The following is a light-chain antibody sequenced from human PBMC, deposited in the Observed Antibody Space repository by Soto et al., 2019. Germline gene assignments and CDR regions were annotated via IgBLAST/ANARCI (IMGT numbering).Light chain of an antibody. Sequence: QSVLTQPPSLSGAPGQNIIISCTGGSSNIGAGFDVHWYQQLPGTAPKLLIYGNTNRPSGVPDRFSGSKSGTSASLVITGLQAEDEADYYCQSYDTGLSGPVVFGGGTKVTVL. V-gene: IGLV1-40*01. CDR3: QSYDTGLSGPVV. CDR2: GNT. CDR1: SSNIGAGFD. J-gene: IGLJ2*01.